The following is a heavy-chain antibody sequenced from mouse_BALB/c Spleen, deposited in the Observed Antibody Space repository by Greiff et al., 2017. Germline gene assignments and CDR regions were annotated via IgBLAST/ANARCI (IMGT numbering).Heavy chain of an antibody. V-gene: IGHV5-12-2*01. CDR1: GFTFSSYT. D-gene: IGHD2-14*01. CDR3: ARQGGYRYDNAMDY. CDR2: ISNGGGST. J-gene: IGHJ4*01. Sequence: EVKVEESGGGLVQPGGSLKLSCAASGFTFSSYTMSWVRQTPEKRLEWVAYISNGGGSTYYPDTVKGRFTISRDNAKNTLYLQMSSLKSEDTAMYYCARQGGYRYDNAMDYWGQGTSVTVSS.